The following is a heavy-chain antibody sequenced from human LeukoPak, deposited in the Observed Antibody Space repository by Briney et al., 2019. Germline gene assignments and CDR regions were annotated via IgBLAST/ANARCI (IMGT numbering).Heavy chain of an antibody. D-gene: IGHD3-10*01. Sequence: ASVKVSCKASGYTFTDYYIHWIRQAPGQGLEWMGRINPNSGGTNYAQKFQGRVTMTRDTSISTAYMELSRLRSDDTAVYYCARNMVRGVILPYYWGQGTLVTVSS. V-gene: IGHV1-2*02. CDR3: ARNMVRGVILPYY. CDR2: INPNSGGT. CDR1: GYTFTDYY. J-gene: IGHJ4*02.